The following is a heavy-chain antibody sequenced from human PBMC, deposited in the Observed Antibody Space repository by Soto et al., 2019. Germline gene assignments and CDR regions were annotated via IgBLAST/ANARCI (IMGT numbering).Heavy chain of an antibody. Sequence: QVQLQQWGAGLLKPSETLSLTCAVYGGSFNDYYWSWIRQPPGKGLEWIGEINHTGHTNYNPSLKSRVPISVDTSKNQFSLKLSSVTAADTAVYYCERSGHLFDYWGQGILVTVSS. CDR2: INHTGHT. J-gene: IGHJ4*02. V-gene: IGHV4-34*01. CDR3: ERSGHLFDY. D-gene: IGHD3-10*01. CDR1: GGSFNDYY.